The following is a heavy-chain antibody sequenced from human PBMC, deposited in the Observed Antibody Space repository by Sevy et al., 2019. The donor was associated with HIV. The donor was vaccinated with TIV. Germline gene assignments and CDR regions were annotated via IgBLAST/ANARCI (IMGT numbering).Heavy chain of an antibody. V-gene: IGHV1-18*01. CDR1: GYTFTCYG. CDR2: ISGYNGNT. Sequence: ASVKVSCKASGYTFTCYGFSWVRQAPGQGLEWLGWISGYNGNTNYAQRLQGRVTMTTDTSTSTAFMELKSLRSDDTAVYYCARDYHTAGSYYDYWGQGALVTVSS. D-gene: IGHD3-10*01. J-gene: IGHJ4*02. CDR3: ARDYHTAGSYYDY.